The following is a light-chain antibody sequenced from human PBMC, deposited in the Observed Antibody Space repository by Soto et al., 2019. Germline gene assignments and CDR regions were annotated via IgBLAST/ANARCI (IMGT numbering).Light chain of an antibody. V-gene: IGLV1-47*02. CDR2: SIN. CDR3: AGWDDGLSGWV. CDR1: SSNIESNY. Sequence: QSVLTQPPSASGTPGQRVTISCSGSSSNIESNYVHWYQQLPGTAPKLLIYSINQRPSGVPDRFSGSKSGTSASLAISGLRSEDEADYYCAGWDDGLSGWVFGGGTKLTVL. J-gene: IGLJ3*02.